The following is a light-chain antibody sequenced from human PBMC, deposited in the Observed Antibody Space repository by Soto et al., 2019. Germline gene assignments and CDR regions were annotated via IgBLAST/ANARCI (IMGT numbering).Light chain of an antibody. CDR1: QNVSNY. V-gene: IGKV3-11*01. Sequence: EVVLTQFPATLSLSPGERATLSCRASQNVSNYLAWYQQKPGQAPRLLVYDASNTAAGVPARFSGSGSETEFTPTITSLEHEDVAVYYCQQRYDWPPITFGQGTRLEIK. CDR2: DAS. CDR3: QQRYDWPPIT. J-gene: IGKJ5*01.